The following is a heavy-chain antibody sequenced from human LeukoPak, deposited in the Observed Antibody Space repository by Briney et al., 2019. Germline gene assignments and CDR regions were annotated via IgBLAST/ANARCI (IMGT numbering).Heavy chain of an antibody. D-gene: IGHD2-2*01. CDR1: GYSFTSYW. Sequence: GESLQISCQGSGYSFTSYWIGWVRQLPGKGLEWMGIIYPGDSDTRYSPSFQGQVTISADKSISTAYLQWSSLKASDTAMYYCARRRYCSSTSCDFDYWGQGTLVTVSS. J-gene: IGHJ4*02. CDR2: IYPGDSDT. V-gene: IGHV5-51*01. CDR3: ARRRYCSSTSCDFDY.